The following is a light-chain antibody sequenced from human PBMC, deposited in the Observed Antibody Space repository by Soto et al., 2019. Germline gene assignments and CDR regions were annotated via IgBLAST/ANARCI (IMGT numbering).Light chain of an antibody. CDR2: AAS. CDR1: QSISSY. J-gene: IGKJ5*01. Sequence: DIQMTQSPSSLSASVGDRVTITCRASQSISSYLNWYQQKPGKAPKVLIYAASNLQSGVPSRFSGSGSGTDFTLTISSLQPEDFATYYCQQSYSTPITFGQGTRLEIK. V-gene: IGKV1-39*01. CDR3: QQSYSTPIT.